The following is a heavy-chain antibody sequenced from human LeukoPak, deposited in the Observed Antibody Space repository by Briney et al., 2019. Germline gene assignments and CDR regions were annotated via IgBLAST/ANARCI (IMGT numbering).Heavy chain of an antibody. CDR1: GFSLSTSGMC. J-gene: IGHJ3*02. Sequence: SGPMLVNPTQTLTLTCTFSGFSLSTSGMCVSWIRQPPGKALEWLARIDWDDDKYYSTSLKTRLTISTDTSKNQVILTMTNMDPVDTATYYCARTSGNSDSFDIWGQGTVVTVSS. CDR3: ARTSGNSDSFDI. D-gene: IGHD2/OR15-2a*01. CDR2: IDWDDDK. V-gene: IGHV2-70*11.